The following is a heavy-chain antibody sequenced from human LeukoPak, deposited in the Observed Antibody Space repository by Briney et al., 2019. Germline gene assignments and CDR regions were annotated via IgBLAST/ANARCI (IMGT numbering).Heavy chain of an antibody. D-gene: IGHD3-16*02. CDR1: GFTFSSYG. Sequence: PGGSLRLSCAASGFTFSSYGMQWVRQAPGKGLEWVAFIRYDGSNKYYADSVKGRFTISRDNSKNTLYLQMNSLRAEDTAVYYCAKDRMITFGGVIVPLDYWGQGTLVTVSS. CDR3: AKDRMITFGGVIVPLDY. V-gene: IGHV3-30*02. CDR2: IRYDGSNK. J-gene: IGHJ4*02.